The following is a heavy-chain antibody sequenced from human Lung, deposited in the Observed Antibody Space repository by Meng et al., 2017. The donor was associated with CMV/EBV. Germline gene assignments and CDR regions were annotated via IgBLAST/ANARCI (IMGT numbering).Heavy chain of an antibody. CDR3: SKHLGLAIDF. CDR2: IRSEPNNHAT. J-gene: IGHJ4*02. Sequence: GESLKISCAASGFTFSGSDIHWVRQASGKGLEWVGRIRSEPNNHATSYAVSLRSRVTSSTDDSKNTAYIQVDSLKTDDTAVYYCSKHLGLAIDFWGQGTLVTVSS. CDR1: GFTFSGSD. V-gene: IGHV3-73*01.